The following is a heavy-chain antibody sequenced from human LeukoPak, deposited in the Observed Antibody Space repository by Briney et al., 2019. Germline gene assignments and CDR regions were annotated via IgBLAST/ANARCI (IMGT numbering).Heavy chain of an antibody. V-gene: IGHV3-21*01. J-gene: IGHJ3*02. CDR1: GFSFSNAW. CDR3: HVYDLAAFDI. Sequence: GGSLRLSCAASGFSFSNAWMSWVRQAPGKGLEWVSSISSSSSYIYYADSVKGRFTISRDNAKNSLYLQMNSLRAEDTAVYYCHVYDLAAFDIWGQGTMVTVSS. D-gene: IGHD3/OR15-3a*01. CDR2: ISSSSSYI.